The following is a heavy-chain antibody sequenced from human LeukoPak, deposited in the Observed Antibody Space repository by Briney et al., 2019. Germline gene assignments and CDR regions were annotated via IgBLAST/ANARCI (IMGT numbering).Heavy chain of an antibody. D-gene: IGHD3-16*01. Sequence: PSETLSLTCTVSGDSISGYYWSWIRQPPGMGLEWIGYVYHTGHTHYSPSLKSRVTVSLDTSRNQVSLILSSVTAADTAVYYCARHRFGHLFDYWGQGTLVFVSS. J-gene: IGHJ4*02. CDR3: ARHRFGHLFDY. CDR2: VYHTGHT. CDR1: GDSISGYY. V-gene: IGHV4-59*01.